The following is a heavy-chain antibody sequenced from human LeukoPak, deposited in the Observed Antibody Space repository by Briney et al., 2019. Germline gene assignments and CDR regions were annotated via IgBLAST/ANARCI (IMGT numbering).Heavy chain of an antibody. D-gene: IGHD2-8*02. V-gene: IGHV3-23*01. CDR2: ISGSGGST. CDR3: AKDRSGGVDYYYYMDV. Sequence: PGGSLRLSCAASGFTFSSYAMSWVRQAPGKGLEWVSAISGSGGSTYYADSVKGRFTISRDNSKNTLYLQMNSLRAKDTAVYYCAKDRSGGVDYYYYMDVWGKGTTVTVSS. CDR1: GFTFSSYA. J-gene: IGHJ6*03.